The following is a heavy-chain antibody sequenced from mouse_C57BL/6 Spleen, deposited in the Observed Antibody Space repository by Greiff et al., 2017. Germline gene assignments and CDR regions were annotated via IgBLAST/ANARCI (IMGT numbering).Heavy chain of an antibody. CDR2: IDPSDSYT. CDR1: GYTFTSYW. CDR3: AIDYYGSSHYAMDY. D-gene: IGHD1-1*01. Sequence: QVQLQQPGAELVMPGASVKLSCKASGYTFTSYWMHWVKQRPGQGLEWIGEIDPSDSYTNYNQKFQGKSTLTVDKSSSTAYMQLSSLTSEDSAVYYCAIDYYGSSHYAMDYWGQGTSVTVSS. J-gene: IGHJ4*01. V-gene: IGHV1-69*01.